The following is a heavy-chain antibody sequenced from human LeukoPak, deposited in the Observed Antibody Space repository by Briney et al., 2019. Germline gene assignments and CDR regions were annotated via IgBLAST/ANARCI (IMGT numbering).Heavy chain of an antibody. V-gene: IGHV4-30-2*01. CDR3: ARGIYDYGDYATLFDF. D-gene: IGHD4-17*01. CDR1: GGSIASGGYS. CDR2: IYHSGIT. Sequence: SQPLSLTCTVSGGSIASGGYSWNWIRQPPRKGLEWIGYIYHSGITYYNPSLKTRVTISVDRSKNQFSLKLSSVTAADTAVYYCARGIYDYGDYATLFDFWGQGTLVTVSS. J-gene: IGHJ4*02.